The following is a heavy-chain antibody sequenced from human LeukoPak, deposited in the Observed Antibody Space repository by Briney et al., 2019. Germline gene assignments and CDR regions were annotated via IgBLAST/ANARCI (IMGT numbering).Heavy chain of an antibody. CDR1: GFTFSSYA. V-gene: IGHV3-30-3*01. Sequence: PGGSQRLSCAASGFTFSSYAMHWVRQAPGKGLEWVAVISYDGSNKYYADSVKGRFTISRDNSKNTLYLQMNSLRAEDTAVYYCARDTRPAAPYYYYYGMDVWGQGTTVTVSS. CDR3: ARDTRPAAPYYYYYGMDV. CDR2: ISYDGSNK. J-gene: IGHJ6*02. D-gene: IGHD2-2*01.